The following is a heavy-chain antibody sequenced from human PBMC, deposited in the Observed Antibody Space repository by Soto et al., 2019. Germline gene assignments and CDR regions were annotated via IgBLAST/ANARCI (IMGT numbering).Heavy chain of an antibody. CDR1: GYTFTNYY. D-gene: IGHD1-26*01. CDR2: INPSGGSA. V-gene: IGHV1-46*01. CDR3: ASSISGNYRDPFHI. J-gene: IGHJ3*02. Sequence: QVQLVQSGAEVKKPGASVKVSCQASGYTFTNYYIHWVRQAPGQGLEWLGIINPSGGSANYAQNFQGRVTVTKDTSTSTLYMELLSLTYEDTAVYYCASSISGNYRDPFHIWGQGTMVTVSS.